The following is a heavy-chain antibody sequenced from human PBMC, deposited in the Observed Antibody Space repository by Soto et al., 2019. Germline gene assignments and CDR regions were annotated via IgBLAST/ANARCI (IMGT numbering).Heavy chain of an antibody. CDR3: AREQWELHDAFDI. J-gene: IGHJ3*02. CDR1: GGTFSSYA. V-gene: IGHV1-69*13. Sequence: ASVKVSCKASGGTFSSYAISWVRQAPGQGLEWMGGIIPIFGTANYAQKFQDRVTITAYESTSTDYMELSSLRSEDKAVYYGAREQWELHDAFDIWGQGTMVTVSS. CDR2: IIPIFGTA. D-gene: IGHD1-26*01.